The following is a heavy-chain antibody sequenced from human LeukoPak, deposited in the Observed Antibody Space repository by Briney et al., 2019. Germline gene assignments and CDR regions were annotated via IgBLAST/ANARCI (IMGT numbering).Heavy chain of an antibody. J-gene: IGHJ4*02. CDR3: ATEEAYCSSTSCSAPCDF. D-gene: IGHD2-2*01. CDR1: RYTFTPYY. V-gene: IGHV1-2*02. CDR2: INPTSGGT. Sequence: APVKASCTASRYTFTPYYMHSVRQAPGHRVGWMGWINPTSGGTKYAQKLQGRVTVTRDTSTSTVNIGLSRLRADETTLNYCATEEAYCSSTSCSAPCDFWARGTRLPVSS.